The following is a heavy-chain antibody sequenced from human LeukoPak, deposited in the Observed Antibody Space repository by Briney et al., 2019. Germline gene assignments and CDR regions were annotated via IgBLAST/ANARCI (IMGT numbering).Heavy chain of an antibody. V-gene: IGHV4-59*08. Sequence: PAETLSLTCTLSGDSISSYYWTWIRQPPGRGLGLEWIGYIYYSGGSNYNPALKSRVTISIDASKNQVSLKLSSVTAADTAVYYCARLWDSSSSLDYWGQGTLVTVSS. CDR2: IYYSGGS. CDR3: ARLWDSSSSLDY. D-gene: IGHD6-6*01. CDR1: GDSISSYY. J-gene: IGHJ4*02.